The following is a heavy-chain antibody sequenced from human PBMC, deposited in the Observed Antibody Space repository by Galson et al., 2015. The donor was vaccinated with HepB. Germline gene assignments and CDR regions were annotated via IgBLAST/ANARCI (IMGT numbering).Heavy chain of an antibody. CDR2: ISSSSSTI. D-gene: IGHD6-19*01. J-gene: IGHJ4*02. Sequence: SLRLSCAASGFTFSSYSMNWVRQAPGKGLEWVSYISSSSSTIYYADSVKGRFTISRDNAKNSLYLQMNSLRAEDTAVYYCASSFTSGWYYFDYWGQGTLVTVSS. CDR1: GFTFSSYS. V-gene: IGHV3-48*01. CDR3: ASSFTSGWYYFDY.